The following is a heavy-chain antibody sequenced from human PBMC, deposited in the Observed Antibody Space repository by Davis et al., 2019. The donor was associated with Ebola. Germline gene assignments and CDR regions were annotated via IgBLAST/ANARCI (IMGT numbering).Heavy chain of an antibody. CDR1: GASLNSHY. J-gene: IGHJ4*02. CDR3: ARGGRNYFPY. V-gene: IGHV4-34*01. CDR2: INHSGST. Sequence: MPSETLSPTFAVPGASLNSHYWSWIRQPPGKGLEWLGEINHSGSTNYNPSLKSRVTISVDTSKNQFSLKLSSVTAADTAVYYCARGGRNYFPYWGQGTLVTVSS.